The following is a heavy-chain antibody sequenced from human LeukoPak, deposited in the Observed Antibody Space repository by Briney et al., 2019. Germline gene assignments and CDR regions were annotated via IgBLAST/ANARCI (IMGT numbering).Heavy chain of an antibody. Sequence: SETLSLTCAVYGGSFSGYYWSWIRQPPGKGLEWIGEINHSGSTDYNPSLKSRVTISVDTSKNQFSLKLSSVTAADTAVYYCARVGLLWSYNNWFDPWGQGTLVTVSS. CDR3: ARVGLLWSYNNWFDP. CDR2: INHSGST. CDR1: GGSFSGYY. D-gene: IGHD1-26*01. V-gene: IGHV4-34*01. J-gene: IGHJ5*02.